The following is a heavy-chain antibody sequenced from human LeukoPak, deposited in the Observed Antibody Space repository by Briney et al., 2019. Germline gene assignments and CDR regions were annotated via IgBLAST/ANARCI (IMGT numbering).Heavy chain of an antibody. CDR1: GGSISGYY. J-gene: IGHJ4*02. Sequence: SETLSLTCTVSGGSISGYYWSWIRQPPGKGLEWIGYIYYSGSTNYNPSLKSRVTISVDTSKNQFSLKLSSVTAADTAVYYCARSRVWGSFDYWGQGTLVTASS. CDR3: ARSRVWGSFDY. D-gene: IGHD3-16*01. V-gene: IGHV4-59*01. CDR2: IYYSGST.